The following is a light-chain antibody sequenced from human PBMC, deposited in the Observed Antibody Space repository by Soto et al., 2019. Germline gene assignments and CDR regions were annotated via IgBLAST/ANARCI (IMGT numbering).Light chain of an antibody. CDR1: QNINRY. CDR3: QQNYGAPNT. J-gene: IGKJ2*01. Sequence: DIQMTQSPSSLSASVGDRVTISCRASQNINRYLNCFQQKPGKAPKFLIYGASTLQSGVPSRFSGSGSGTDFTLTISSLQPDDFATYYCQQNYGAPNTFGQGTKLEIK. CDR2: GAS. V-gene: IGKV1-39*01.